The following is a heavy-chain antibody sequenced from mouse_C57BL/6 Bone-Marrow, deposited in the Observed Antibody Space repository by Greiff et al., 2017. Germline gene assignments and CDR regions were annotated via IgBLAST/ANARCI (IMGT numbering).Heavy chain of an antibody. Sequence: EVQVVESGGGLVQPGGSLSLSCAASGFTFTDYYMSWVRQPPGKALEWLGFIRNKANGYTTEYSASVKGRLTISRDHSQSILYLQINALRAEDSATYYCARSSDITTVVATGDYAMDYWGQGTSVTVSS. V-gene: IGHV7-3*01. CDR1: GFTFTDYY. J-gene: IGHJ4*01. CDR3: ARSSDITTVVATGDYAMDY. D-gene: IGHD1-1*01. CDR2: IRNKANGYTT.